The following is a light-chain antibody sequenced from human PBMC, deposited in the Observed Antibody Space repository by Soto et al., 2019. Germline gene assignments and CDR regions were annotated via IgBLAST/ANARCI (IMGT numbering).Light chain of an antibody. CDR1: QTLSNSY. Sequence: SQTLSNSYVAWYQQKPGQAPKLLIYDASSGATGVPYRYSGRGSGTDFTLTISSLQPEDFAFYCCQQSDSPQITFGQGTRLDIK. CDR3: QQSDSPQIT. J-gene: IGKJ5*01. CDR2: DAS. V-gene: IGKV3-20*01.